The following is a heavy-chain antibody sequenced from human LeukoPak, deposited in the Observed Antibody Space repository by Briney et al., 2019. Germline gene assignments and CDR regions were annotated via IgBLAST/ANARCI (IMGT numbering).Heavy chain of an antibody. CDR2: IHSGVRT. D-gene: IGHD4-17*01. Sequence: GGSLRLSCEASGFTFSSYWMSWVRQAPGKGLEWVSIIHSGVRTYYADSVKGRFAISRDNSQNTLYLQMNSLRVEDTAVYYCARGSAFDYGFPDYWGRGTLVTVSS. V-gene: IGHV3-53*01. CDR1: GFTFSSYW. CDR3: ARGSAFDYGFPDY. J-gene: IGHJ4*02.